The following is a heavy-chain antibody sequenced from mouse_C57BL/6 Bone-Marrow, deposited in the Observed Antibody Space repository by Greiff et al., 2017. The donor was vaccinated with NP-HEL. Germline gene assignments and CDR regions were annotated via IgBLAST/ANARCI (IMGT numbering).Heavy chain of an antibody. CDR2: IYYSGTI. Sequence: DVKLQESGPGLVKPSQTVFLTCTVTGISITTGNYRWSWIRQFPGNKLEWIGYIYYSGTITYNPSLTSRTTITRDTPKNQFFLEMNSLTAEDTATYYCARDGLGRAMDYWGQGTSVTVSS. V-gene: IGHV3-5*01. D-gene: IGHD4-1*01. CDR1: GISITTGNYR. CDR3: ARDGLGRAMDY. J-gene: IGHJ4*01.